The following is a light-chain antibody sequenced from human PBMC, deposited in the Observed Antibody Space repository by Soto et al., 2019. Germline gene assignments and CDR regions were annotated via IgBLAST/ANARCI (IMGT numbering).Light chain of an antibody. V-gene: IGKV1-39*01. CDR2: AAS. CDR1: QEINSY. CDR3: QQSFITPFT. J-gene: IGKJ4*01. Sequence: DIQMTKFPSSLAASVGDRITITCRANQEINSYVNWYVQKPGKAPDLLVYAASSLQSGVPSRFSGSVSGTDFILTISSLQPEDSATYYCQQSFITPFTFGGGTKVEVK.